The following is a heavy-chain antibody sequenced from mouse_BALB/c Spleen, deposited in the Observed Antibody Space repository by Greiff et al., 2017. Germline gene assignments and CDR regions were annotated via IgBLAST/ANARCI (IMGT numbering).Heavy chain of an antibody. Sequence: EVKLVESGGGLVQPGGSLKLSCAASGFTFSSYGMSWVRQTPDKRLELVATINSNGGSTYYPDSVKGRFTISRDNAKNTLYLQMSSLKSEDTAMYYCARELGRGFAYWGQGTLVTVSA. CDR2: INSNGGST. V-gene: IGHV5-6-3*01. J-gene: IGHJ3*01. CDR1: GFTFSSYG. CDR3: ARELGRGFAY. D-gene: IGHD4-1*01.